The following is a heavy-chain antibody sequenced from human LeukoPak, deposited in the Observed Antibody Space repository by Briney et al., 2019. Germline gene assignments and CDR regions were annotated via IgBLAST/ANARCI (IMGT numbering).Heavy chain of an antibody. Sequence: GGSLRLSCVASGFTFSDYYMNWIRQAPGKGLEWVSYISSSGSTIYYADSVKGRFTISRDNAKNSLYLQMNSLRAEDTAVYYCARGYSSDWYFDCWGQGTLVTVSS. CDR3: ARGYSSDWYFDC. CDR2: ISSSGSTI. CDR1: GFTFSDYY. D-gene: IGHD6-25*01. J-gene: IGHJ4*02. V-gene: IGHV3-11*04.